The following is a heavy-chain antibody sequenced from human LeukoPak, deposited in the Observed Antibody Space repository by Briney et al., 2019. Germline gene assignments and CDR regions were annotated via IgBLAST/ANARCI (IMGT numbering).Heavy chain of an antibody. V-gene: IGHV3-23*01. D-gene: IGHD1-26*01. CDR3: AAQWELLRVFDY. Sequence: GGSLRLSCAASGFTFNRHWMHWVRQAPGKGLEWVSSISGGGGTYYADSVKGRCTISRDNSKNTLYLQMNSLRVEDTAVYYCAAQWELLRVFDYWGQGTLVTVSS. CDR1: GFTFNRHW. J-gene: IGHJ4*02. CDR2: ISGGGGT.